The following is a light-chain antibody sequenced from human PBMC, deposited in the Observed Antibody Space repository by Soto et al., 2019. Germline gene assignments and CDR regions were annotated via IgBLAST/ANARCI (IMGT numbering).Light chain of an antibody. CDR2: DAS. CDR1: QSVSSY. CDR3: QQRSNWP. Sequence: EIVLTQSPATLSLSPGERATLSCRASQSVSSYLAWYQQKPGQAPRLLIYDASNRATGIPARFSGSGSGTDFTLTISSLEPEYFAVYYCQQRSNWPLGGGTKVEIK. V-gene: IGKV3-11*01. J-gene: IGKJ4*01.